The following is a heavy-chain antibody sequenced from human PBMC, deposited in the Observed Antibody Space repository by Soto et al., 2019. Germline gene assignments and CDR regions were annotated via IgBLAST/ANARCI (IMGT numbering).Heavy chain of an antibody. CDR3: ARDQLAPLRFLEGYSSYYCDGKDF. V-gene: IGHV3-53*01. CDR1: GFTVSSNY. Sequence: GGSLRLSCAASGFTVSSNYMSWVRQAPGKGLEWVSVIYSGGSTYYADSVKGRFTISRDNSKNTLYLQMNSLRDEDTAVYYCARDQLAPLRFLEGYSSYYCDGKDFWGQGSTDTGSS. J-gene: IGHJ6*02. CDR2: IYSGGST. D-gene: IGHD3-3*01.